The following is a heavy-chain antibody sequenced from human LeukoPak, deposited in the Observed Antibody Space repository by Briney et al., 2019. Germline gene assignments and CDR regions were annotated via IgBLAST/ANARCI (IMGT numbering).Heavy chain of an antibody. CDR1: GGSISDYY. CDR2: IYHSGTT. J-gene: IGHJ4*02. D-gene: IGHD3-22*01. Sequence: SETLSLTCTVSGGSISDYYWSWIRQSPGKGLEWIGYIYHSGTTNYNPSLKSRVTISVDTSKNQFSLKLSSVTAADTAVYYCARMISYYDSSGYDYWGQGTLVTVSS. CDR3: ARMISYYDSSGYDY. V-gene: IGHV4-59*01.